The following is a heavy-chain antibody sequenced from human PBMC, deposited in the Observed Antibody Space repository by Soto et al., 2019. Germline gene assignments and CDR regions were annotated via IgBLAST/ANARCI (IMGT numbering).Heavy chain of an antibody. CDR3: ARHGPRVYYDNSDYYYYGMDV. V-gene: IGHV5-51*01. CDR2: FFLVVFDS. Sequence: GESLKISCRGSGNSFTINWIGGVRHMPGKAREWRGIFFLVVFDSRYSTSFQGEVTISADKSISTAYLQWSSLKASDTAMYYCARHGPRVYYDNSDYYYYGMDVWGQGTTVTVSS. CDR1: GNSFTINW. D-gene: IGHD3-22*01. J-gene: IGHJ6*02.